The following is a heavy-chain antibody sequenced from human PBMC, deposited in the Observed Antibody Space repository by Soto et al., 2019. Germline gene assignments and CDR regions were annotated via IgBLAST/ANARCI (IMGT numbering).Heavy chain of an antibody. V-gene: IGHV3-53*01. J-gene: IGHJ4*02. CDR3: ATSAVSDYYYDY. CDR2: IYSGGLT. CDR1: GFTVSSNY. D-gene: IGHD6-19*01. Sequence: WGSLRLSCAVSGFTVSSNYMSWVRQAPGKGLEWVSVIYSGGLTYYADSVRGRFIISRDNSKNTLYLQMNSLRAEDTALYYGATSAVSDYYYDYWGQGTLVTVSS.